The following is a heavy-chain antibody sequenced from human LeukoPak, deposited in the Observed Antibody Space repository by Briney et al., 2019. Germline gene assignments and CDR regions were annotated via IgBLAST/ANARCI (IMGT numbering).Heavy chain of an antibody. V-gene: IGHV4-4*07. J-gene: IGHJ4*02. Sequence: PSETLSLTCTVSRGTISTYFWNWIRQPAGKGLEWIAHIYSSGRTNYNPSLKSRVTMSVDTSKNQFSLKLSSVTAADTAVYYCASGRVAVDYWGQGTLVTVSS. CDR3: ASGRVAVDY. CDR2: IYSSGRT. CDR1: RGTISTYF. D-gene: IGHD6-19*01.